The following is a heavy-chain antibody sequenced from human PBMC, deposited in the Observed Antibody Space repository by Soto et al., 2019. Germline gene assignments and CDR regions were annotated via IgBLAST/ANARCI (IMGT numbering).Heavy chain of an antibody. CDR3: ARGPERLLGFGDRAPGYFDY. Sequence: SETLPLTCAVYGGSFRGYYWSWIRQPPGKVLEGIGEINHSGSTNYNPSLKSRVTISVDTSKNQFSMKLSSVHAAATAVYSCARGPERLLGFGDRAPGYFDYGGQRARVT. CDR2: INHSGST. CDR1: GGSFRGYY. V-gene: IGHV4-34*01. J-gene: IGHJ4*03. D-gene: IGHD3-10*01.